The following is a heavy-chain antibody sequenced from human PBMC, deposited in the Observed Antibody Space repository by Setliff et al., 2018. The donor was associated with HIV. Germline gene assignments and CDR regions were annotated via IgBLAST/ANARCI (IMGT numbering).Heavy chain of an antibody. V-gene: IGHV3-23*01. CDR3: AKLDYYDYSGSWARKVAIDF. Sequence: PGGSLRLSCAASGFTFSSYAMSWVRQKPWRGLEWVSLIQSGGIIYYADSVKGRFTISRDNSNNTLSLQMSSLRAEDTALYYCAKLDYYDYSGSWARKVAIDFWGRGTMVTVSS. CDR1: GFTFSSYA. CDR2: IQSGGII. D-gene: IGHD3-22*01. J-gene: IGHJ3*01.